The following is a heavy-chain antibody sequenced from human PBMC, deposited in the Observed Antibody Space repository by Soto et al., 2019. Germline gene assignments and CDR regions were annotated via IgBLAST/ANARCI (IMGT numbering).Heavy chain of an antibody. CDR2: IYPDDSET. CDR1: GYRFTAYW. V-gene: IGHV5-51*01. J-gene: IGHJ4*02. Sequence: GESLKISCKGSGYRFTAYWIGWVRQVPGKGLEWMAFIYPDDSETKYSPSFQGQVTISADKSIYTAYLQWSSLKASDTVMYFCARARINGGDSYFDSCGQGTLVTVSS. CDR3: ARARINGGDSYFDS. D-gene: IGHD2-8*01.